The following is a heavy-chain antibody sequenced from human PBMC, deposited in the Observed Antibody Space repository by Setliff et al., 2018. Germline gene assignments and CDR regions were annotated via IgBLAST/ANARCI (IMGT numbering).Heavy chain of an antibody. CDR3: ARTYCSDTSCYDYYYYMDV. J-gene: IGHJ6*03. Sequence: GESLKISCAASGFTFSEYYMSWIRKAPGKGLEWVSYISSSGSTIYYADSVKGRFTISRDISKNTLYLQMNSLRAEDTAVYYCARTYCSDTSCYDYYYYMDVWGKGTTVTVSS. CDR1: GFTFSEYY. D-gene: IGHD2-2*01. V-gene: IGHV3-11*04. CDR2: ISSSGSTI.